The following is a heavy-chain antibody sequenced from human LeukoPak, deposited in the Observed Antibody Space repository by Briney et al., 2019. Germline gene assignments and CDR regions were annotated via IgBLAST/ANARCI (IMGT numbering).Heavy chain of an antibody. Sequence: GGSLRLSCAASGFTFSSYGMHWVRQAPGKGLEWVAVISYDGSNKYYADSVKGRFTISRDNSKNTLYLQMNSLRAEDTAGYYCESSGWYEQFDYWGQGTLVTVSS. CDR1: GFTFSSYG. V-gene: IGHV3-30*03. CDR3: ESSGWYEQFDY. J-gene: IGHJ4*02. D-gene: IGHD6-19*01. CDR2: ISYDGSNK.